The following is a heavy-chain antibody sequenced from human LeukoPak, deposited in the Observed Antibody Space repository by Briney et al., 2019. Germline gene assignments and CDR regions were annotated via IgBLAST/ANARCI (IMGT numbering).Heavy chain of an antibody. V-gene: IGHV1-69*04. Sequence: GASVKVSCKASGYTFTSYGISWVRQAPGQGLEWMGRIIPILGIANYAQKFQGRVTITADKSTSTAYMELSSLRSEDTAVYYCACTGDTAMVYYFDYWGQGTLVTVSS. J-gene: IGHJ4*02. CDR2: IIPILGIA. D-gene: IGHD5-18*01. CDR3: ACTGDTAMVYYFDY. CDR1: GYTFTSYG.